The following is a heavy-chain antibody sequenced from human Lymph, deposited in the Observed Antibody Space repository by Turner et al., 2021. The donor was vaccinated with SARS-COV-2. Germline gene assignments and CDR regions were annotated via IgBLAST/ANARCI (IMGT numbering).Heavy chain of an antibody. CDR3: ARDLGTYGMDV. CDR1: GIIVSRNY. J-gene: IGHJ6*02. Sequence: EVQLVETGGGLIQPGGSLRLSCAASGIIVSRNYMNWVRQAQWKGLEWVSVIYSGCTTYYADSVKGRFTISRDNSKNTLYLQMNSLRVEDTAVYYCARDLGTYGMDVWGQGTTVTVSS. CDR2: IYSGCTT. V-gene: IGHV3-53*02. D-gene: IGHD6-13*01.